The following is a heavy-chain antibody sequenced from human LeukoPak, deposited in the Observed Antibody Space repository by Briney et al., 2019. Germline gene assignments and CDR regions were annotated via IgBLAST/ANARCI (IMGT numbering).Heavy chain of an antibody. V-gene: IGHV3-11*01. Sequence: GRSLRLSCAASGSTFSDYYMSWIRQAPGKGLEWVSYISSSGSTIYYADSVKGRFTISRDNAKNSLYLQMNSLRAEDTAVYYCARDPARGVWFGESREDAFDIWGQGTMVTVSS. CDR3: ARDPARGVWFGESREDAFDI. J-gene: IGHJ3*02. CDR2: ISSSGSTI. CDR1: GSTFSDYY. D-gene: IGHD3-10*01.